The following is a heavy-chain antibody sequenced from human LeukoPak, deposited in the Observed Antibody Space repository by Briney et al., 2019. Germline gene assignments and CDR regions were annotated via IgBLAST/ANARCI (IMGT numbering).Heavy chain of an antibody. CDR2: ISSSSSYI. CDR3: ACRRWKTSAVDY. CDR1: GLTFSSCG. J-gene: IGHJ4*02. V-gene: IGHV3-21*01. D-gene: IGHD4-23*01. Sequence: GGTLRLSCAASGLTFSSCGMNWVRQAPGKGLEWVSSISSSSSYIYYADSVKGRFTISRDNAKNSLYLQMNSLRAEDTAVYFCACRRWKTSAVDYWGQGTLVTVSS.